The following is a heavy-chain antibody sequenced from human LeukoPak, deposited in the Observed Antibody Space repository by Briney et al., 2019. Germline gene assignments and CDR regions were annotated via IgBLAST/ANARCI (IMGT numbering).Heavy chain of an antibody. CDR2: ISSSSSYI. Sequence: NPGGSLILSCAASGFTFSSYSMNWVRQAPGKGLEWVSSISSSSSYIYHADSVKGRFTISRDNAKNSLYLQMNSLRAEDTAVYYCARDRTTGIAVAGTASDYWGQGTLVTVSS. CDR3: ARDRTTGIAVAGTASDY. V-gene: IGHV3-21*01. D-gene: IGHD6-19*01. J-gene: IGHJ4*02. CDR1: GFTFSSYS.